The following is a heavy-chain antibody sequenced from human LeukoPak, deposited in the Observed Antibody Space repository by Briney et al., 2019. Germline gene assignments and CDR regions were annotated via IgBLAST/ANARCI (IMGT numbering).Heavy chain of an antibody. CDR3: ARVPEWELSYFDY. D-gene: IGHD1-26*01. J-gene: IGHJ4*02. V-gene: IGHV1-2*02. CDR2: INPNSGGT. CDR1: GYTFTGYY. Sequence: ASVKVSCKASGYTFTGYYTHWVRQAPGQGLEWMGWINPNSGGTNYAQKFQGRVTMTRDTSISTAYMELSRLRSDDTAVYYCARVPEWELSYFDYWGQGTLVTVSS.